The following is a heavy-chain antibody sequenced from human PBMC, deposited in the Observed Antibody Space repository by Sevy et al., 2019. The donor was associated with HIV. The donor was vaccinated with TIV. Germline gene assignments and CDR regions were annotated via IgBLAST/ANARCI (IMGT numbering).Heavy chain of an antibody. V-gene: IGHV3-21*01. D-gene: IGHD2-2*01. Sequence: GGSLRLSCAASGFTLSTYSMNWGRQAPGKGLEWVSSISSSSSYIYYADSVKGRFTISRDNAKNSLYLQMNSLRAEDTAVYYCVRDGGCSSTSCLLYFDYWGQGTLVTVSS. CDR2: ISSSSSYI. J-gene: IGHJ4*02. CDR1: GFTLSTYS. CDR3: VRDGGCSSTSCLLYFDY.